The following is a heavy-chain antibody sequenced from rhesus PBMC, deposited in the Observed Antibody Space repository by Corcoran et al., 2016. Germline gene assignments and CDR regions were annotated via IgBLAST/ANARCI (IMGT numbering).Heavy chain of an antibody. CDR1: GYSISSGYY. CDR3: ARAEQLAWDAFDF. Sequence: QVQLQESGPGLVKPSETLSLTCAVSGYSISSGYYWGWIRQPPGKGLEWIGSIYGGGGRIGSVSGRGEHNTLHPCLESRVTLSVDTARNQFSLKLCAVTAADTAVYYCARAEQLAWDAFDFWGQGLRVTVSS. D-gene: IGHD6-13*01. J-gene: IGHJ3*01. CDR2: IYGGGGRIGSVSGRGEHN. V-gene: IGHV4S14*01.